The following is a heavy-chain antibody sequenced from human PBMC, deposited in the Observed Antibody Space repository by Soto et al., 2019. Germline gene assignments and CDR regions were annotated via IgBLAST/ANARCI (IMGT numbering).Heavy chain of an antibody. V-gene: IGHV3-23*01. CDR3: AKEHAITMIVVVIKFFDY. J-gene: IGHJ4*02. CDR2: ISGSGGST. CDR1: GFTFSSYA. D-gene: IGHD3-22*01. Sequence: TGGSLRLSCAASGFTFSSYAMSWVRQAPGKGLEWVSAISGSGGSTYYADSVKGRFTISRDNSKNTLYLQMNSLRAEDTAVYYCAKEHAITMIVVVIKFFDYWGQGTLVTVSS.